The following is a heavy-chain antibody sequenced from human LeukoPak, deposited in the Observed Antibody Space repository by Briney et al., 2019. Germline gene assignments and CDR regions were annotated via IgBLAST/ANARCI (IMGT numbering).Heavy chain of an antibody. CDR3: ASLGDGYNPYYYYGIDV. D-gene: IGHD5-24*01. J-gene: IGHJ6*02. CDR2: ISYDGSNK. Sequence: GGSLRLSCAASGFTFSSYAMHWVRQAPGKGLEWVAVISYDGSNKYYADSVKGRFTISRDNSKNTVYLQMNSMRAEATALYYCASLGDGYNPYYYYGIDVWGQGTTVTVSS. V-gene: IGHV3-30-3*01. CDR1: GFTFSSYA.